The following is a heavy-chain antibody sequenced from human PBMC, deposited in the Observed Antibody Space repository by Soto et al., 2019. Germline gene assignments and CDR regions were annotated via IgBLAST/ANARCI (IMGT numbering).Heavy chain of an antibody. V-gene: IGHV1-3*01. CDR1: GYIFTSYS. D-gene: IGHD4-17*01. CDR2: VNAGNGRT. Sequence: QVQLVQSAAEVKKPGASVTVSCKASGYIFTSYSIHWVRQAPGQGLEWMGWVNAGNGRTKYSQQFQGRVTMTRDTSASTAYMELSSLRSEDTAVYHCARYYGDYRDAFVIWGQGTMVTVSS. CDR3: ARYYGDYRDAFVI. J-gene: IGHJ3*02.